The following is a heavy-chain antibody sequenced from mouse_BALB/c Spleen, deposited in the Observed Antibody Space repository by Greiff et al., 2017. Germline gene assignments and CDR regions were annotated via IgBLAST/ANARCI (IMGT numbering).Heavy chain of an antibody. CDR1: GYTFTDYA. D-gene: IGHD2-3*01. J-gene: IGHJ3*01. CDR2: ISTYYGNT. Sequence: QVQLQQSGPELVRPGVSVKISCKGSGYTFTDYAMHWVKQSHAKSLEWIGVISTYYGNTNYNQKFKGKATMTVDKSSSTAYMELARLTSEDSAIYYCARSGDGYPAYWGQGTLVTVSA. V-gene: IGHV1-67*01. CDR3: ARSGDGYPAY.